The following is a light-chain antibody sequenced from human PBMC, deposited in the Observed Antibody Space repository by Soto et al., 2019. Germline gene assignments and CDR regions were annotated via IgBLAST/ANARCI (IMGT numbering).Light chain of an antibody. Sequence: IVLTQSPGTLSLSPGERATLACRASQGVSTNYVAWYQQKPGQAPRLLIYGASNRAAGIPDRFSGSGSGTDFTLTISRLEPADFAVFYCHQYGHSPYTFGQGTKLEIK. CDR2: GAS. V-gene: IGKV3-20*01. CDR1: QGVSTNY. CDR3: HQYGHSPYT. J-gene: IGKJ2*01.